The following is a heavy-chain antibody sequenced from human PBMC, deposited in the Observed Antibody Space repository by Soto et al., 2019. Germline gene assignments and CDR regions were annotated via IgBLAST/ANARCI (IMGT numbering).Heavy chain of an antibody. J-gene: IGHJ4*02. D-gene: IGHD3-22*01. V-gene: IGHV3-11*06. CDR3: ARERSGYYPFDY. CDR2: ISSSSSYT. CDR1: GFTFSDYY. Sequence: QVQLVESGGGLVKPGGSLRLSCAASGFTFSDYYMSWIRQAPGKGLEWVSYISSSSSYTNYADSVKGRFTISRDNAKNSLYLQMNSLRAEDTAVYYCARERSGYYPFDYWGQGTLVTVSS.